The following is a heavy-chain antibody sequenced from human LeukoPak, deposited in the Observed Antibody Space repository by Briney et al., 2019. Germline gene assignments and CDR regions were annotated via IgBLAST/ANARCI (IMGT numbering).Heavy chain of an antibody. Sequence: GGSLRLSCAASGLTFSGYDMHWVRQAPGKGLEWVAVIWYDGSNKYYADSVKGRFTISRDNSKNTLYLQMNSLRAEDTAVYYCARVRGGSGSYYPARGAFDIWGQGTMVTVSS. CDR3: ARVRGGSGSYYPARGAFDI. V-gene: IGHV3-33*08. D-gene: IGHD3-10*01. CDR2: IWYDGSNK. CDR1: GLTFSGYD. J-gene: IGHJ3*02.